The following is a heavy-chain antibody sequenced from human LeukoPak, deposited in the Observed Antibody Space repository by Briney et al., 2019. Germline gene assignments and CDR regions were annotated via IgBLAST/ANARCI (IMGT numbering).Heavy chain of an antibody. D-gene: IGHD2-15*01. Sequence: GGSLRLSCAASGFTFSSYAMSWVRQAPGKGLEWVSAISGSGGSTYYADSVKGRFTISRDNSKNTLYLQMNSLRAEDTAVYYCASVVAATRAVYWGQGTLVTVSS. CDR2: ISGSGGST. CDR3: ASVVAATRAVY. V-gene: IGHV3-23*01. CDR1: GFTFSSYA. J-gene: IGHJ4*02.